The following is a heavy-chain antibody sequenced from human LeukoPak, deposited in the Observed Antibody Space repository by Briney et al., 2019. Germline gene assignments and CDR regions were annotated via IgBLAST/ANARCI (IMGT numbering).Heavy chain of an antibody. CDR1: GFTFDDYA. J-gene: IGHJ4*02. V-gene: IGHV3-9*03. Sequence: GRSLRLSCAASGFTFDDYAMHWVRQAPGKGLEWVSGISWNSGSIGYADSVKGRFTISRDNAKNSLYLQMNSLRAGDMALYYCAKAGRRYCSGGSCYWFDYWGQGTLVTVSS. CDR3: AKAGRRYCSGGSCYWFDY. CDR2: ISWNSGSI. D-gene: IGHD2-15*01.